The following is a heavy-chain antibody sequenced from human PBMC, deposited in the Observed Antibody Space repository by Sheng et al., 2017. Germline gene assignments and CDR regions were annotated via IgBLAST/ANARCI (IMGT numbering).Heavy chain of an antibody. CDR1: GYTFTGYY. V-gene: IGHV1-2*02. CDR2: INPNSGGT. Sequence: QVQLVQSGAEVKKPGASVKVSCKASGYTFTGYYMHCVRQAPGQGLEWMGWINPNSGGTNYAQKFQGRVTMTRDTSISTAYMELSRLRSDDTAVYYCASRATMVRGDYGMDVWGQGTTVTVSS. D-gene: IGHD3-10*01. CDR3: ASRATMVRGDYGMDV. J-gene: IGHJ6*02.